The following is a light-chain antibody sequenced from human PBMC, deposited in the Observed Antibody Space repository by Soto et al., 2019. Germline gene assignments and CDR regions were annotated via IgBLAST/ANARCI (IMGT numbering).Light chain of an antibody. Sequence: SLSASVGHRVTITCRASQGISSHLAWYQQKQGKARKLLIYAASTLQTGVPSRLSGGGYGTAFTLTLSSLKHEDCVTYYCQEVESFLSSFGDGRRLEVK. V-gene: IGKV1-9*01. CDR2: AAS. CDR1: QGISSH. J-gene: IGKJ5*01. CDR3: QEVESFLSS.